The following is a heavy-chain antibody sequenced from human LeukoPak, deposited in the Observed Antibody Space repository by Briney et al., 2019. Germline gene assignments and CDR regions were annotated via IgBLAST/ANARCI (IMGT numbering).Heavy chain of an antibody. CDR2: IYPGDSDT. CDR3: ARRVRGGYAARLTWGNWFDP. V-gene: IGHV5-51*01. D-gene: IGHD5-12*01. Sequence: GESLKISCKGSGYSFTSYWIGWVRQMPGKGLEWMGIIYPGDSDTRYSPSFQGQVTISADKSISTAYLQWSSLKASDTAMYYCARRVRGGYAARLTWGNWFDPWGQGTLVTVSS. J-gene: IGHJ5*02. CDR1: GYSFTSYW.